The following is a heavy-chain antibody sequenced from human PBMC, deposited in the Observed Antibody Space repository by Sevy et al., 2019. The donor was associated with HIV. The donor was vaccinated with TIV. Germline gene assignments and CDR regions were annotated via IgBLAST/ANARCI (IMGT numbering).Heavy chain of an antibody. V-gene: IGHV3-30-3*01. J-gene: IGHJ6*03. CDR1: GFTFSSYA. CDR2: ISYDGSNK. CDR3: ARGHYYYYYMDV. Sequence: GGSLRLSCAASGFTFSSYAMHWVRQAPGKGLAWVAVISYDGSNKYYADSVKGRLTIPRDNSKNTLYLEMNSLRAEDTAVYYCARGHYYYYYMDVWGKGTTVTVSS.